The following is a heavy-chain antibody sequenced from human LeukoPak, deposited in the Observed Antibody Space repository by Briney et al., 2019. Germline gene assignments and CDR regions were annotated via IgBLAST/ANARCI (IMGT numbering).Heavy chain of an antibody. CDR1: GFTFSSYS. CDR3: ARDRYYYGSSLGY. J-gene: IGHJ4*02. D-gene: IGHD3-22*01. V-gene: IGHV3-48*01. CDR2: ISSSSSTI. Sequence: GGSLRLSCAASGFTFSSYSMNWVRQAPGKGLEWVSYISSSSSTIYYTDSVKGRFTISRDNAKKSLFLQMNSLRAEDTAVYYCARDRYYYGSSLGYWGQGTLVTVSS.